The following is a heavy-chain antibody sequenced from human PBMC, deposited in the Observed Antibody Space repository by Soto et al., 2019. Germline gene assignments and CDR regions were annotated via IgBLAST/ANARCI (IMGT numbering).Heavy chain of an antibody. V-gene: IGHV5-10-1*01. Sequence: PGESLKISCKGSGYSFTSYWISWVRQMPGKGLEWMGRIDPSDSYTNYSPSFQGHVTISADKSISTAYLQWSSLKASDTAMYYCARHKRREIATAVASDIWGQGTMVTVSS. CDR3: ARHKRREIATAVASDI. CDR2: IDPSDSYT. CDR1: GYSFTSYW. J-gene: IGHJ3*02. D-gene: IGHD6-25*01.